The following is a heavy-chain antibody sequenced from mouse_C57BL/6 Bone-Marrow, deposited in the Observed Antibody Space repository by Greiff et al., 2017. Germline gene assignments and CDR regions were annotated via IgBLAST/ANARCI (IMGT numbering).Heavy chain of an antibody. CDR3: ARKYYGPWYFDV. J-gene: IGHJ1*03. Sequence: QVQLQQSGPELVKPGASVKISCKASGYAFSSSWMNWVKQRPGQGLEWIGRIYPGDGDTNYNGKFKGKATLTADKSSSTAYMQLSSLTSEDSAVYFCARKYYGPWYFDVWGTGTTVTVSS. CDR2: IYPGDGDT. V-gene: IGHV1-82*01. D-gene: IGHD1-1*01. CDR1: GYAFSSSW.